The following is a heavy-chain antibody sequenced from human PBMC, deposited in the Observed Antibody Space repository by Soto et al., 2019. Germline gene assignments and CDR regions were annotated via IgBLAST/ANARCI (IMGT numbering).Heavy chain of an antibody. CDR1: GGTFSSYA. CDR2: IIPIFGTA. V-gene: IGHV1-69*13. D-gene: IGHD1-26*01. J-gene: IGHJ4*02. Sequence: ASVKVSCKASGGTFSSYAISWVRQAPGQGLEWMGGIIPIFGTANYAQKFQGRVTITADESTSTAYMELSSLRSEDTAVYYCARGWELRYYFDYWGQGTLVTVS. CDR3: ARGWELRYYFDY.